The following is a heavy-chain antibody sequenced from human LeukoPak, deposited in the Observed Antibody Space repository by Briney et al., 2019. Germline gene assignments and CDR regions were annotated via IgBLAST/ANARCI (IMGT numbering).Heavy chain of an antibody. D-gene: IGHD3-3*01. CDR1: GGTFSSYA. J-gene: IGHJ5*02. V-gene: IGHV1-69*13. Sequence: SVKVSCKASGGTFSSYAISWVRQAPGQGLEWMGGIIPIFGTANYAKKFQGRVTITADESTSTAYMELSSLRSEDTAVYYCASQRSLYYDFWTDLNWFDPWGQGTLVTVSS. CDR2: IIPIFGTA. CDR3: ASQRSLYYDFWTDLNWFDP.